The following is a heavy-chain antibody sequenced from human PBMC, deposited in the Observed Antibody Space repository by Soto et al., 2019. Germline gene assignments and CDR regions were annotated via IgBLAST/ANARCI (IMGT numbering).Heavy chain of an antibody. J-gene: IGHJ4*02. D-gene: IGHD3-9*01. CDR3: PKDGDFYDIVTGYYLTGHYFDY. CDR1: GFIFNNYA. V-gene: IGHV3-23*01. Sequence: PGGSLRLSCAASGFIFNNYAMSWVRQAPGKGLEWVSFISAGGGSPNYADSVKGRFTISRDNSKNMVYLQMNSLRAEDTAVYYCPKDGDFYDIVTGYYLTGHYFDYWGQGT. CDR2: ISAGGGSP.